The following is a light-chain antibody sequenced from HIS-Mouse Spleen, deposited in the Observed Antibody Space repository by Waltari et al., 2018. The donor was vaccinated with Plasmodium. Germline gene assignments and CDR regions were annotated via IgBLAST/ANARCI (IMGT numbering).Light chain of an antibody. V-gene: IGKV1-13*02. CDR2: DAS. CDR1: QGSSSA. J-gene: IGKJ1*01. CDR3: QQFNSYWT. Sequence: AIQLTQSPSSLSASVGARATITCRASQGSSSALAWYQQKPGKAPKLLIYDASSLESGVPSRFSGSGSGTDFTLTISSLQPEDFATYYCQQFNSYWTFGQGTKVEIK.